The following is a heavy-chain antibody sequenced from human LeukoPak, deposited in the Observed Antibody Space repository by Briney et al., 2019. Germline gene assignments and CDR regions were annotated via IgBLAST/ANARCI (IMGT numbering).Heavy chain of an antibody. J-gene: IGHJ6*03. V-gene: IGHV1-69*05. CDR3: ARGPLIVVVPAAPTDYYYYYYYMDV. D-gene: IGHD2-2*01. Sequence: ASVKVSCKXSGGTFSSYAISWVRQAPGQGLEWMGGIIPIFGTANYSQKFQGRVTITTDESTSTAYMELSSLRSEDTAVYYCARGPLIVVVPAAPTDYYYYYYYMDVWGKGTTVTVSS. CDR2: IIPIFGTA. CDR1: GGTFSSYA.